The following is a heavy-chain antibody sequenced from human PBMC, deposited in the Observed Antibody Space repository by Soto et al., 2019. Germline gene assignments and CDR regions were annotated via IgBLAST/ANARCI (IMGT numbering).Heavy chain of an antibody. CDR3: ARGMTTVTTLDY. CDR1: GGSISSGGYS. CDR2: IYHSGST. V-gene: IGHV4-30-2*01. J-gene: IGHJ4*02. Sequence: LSLTCAVSGGSISSGGYSWSWIRPPPGKGLEWIGYIYHSGSTYYNPSLKSRVTISLDRSKKQFSLKLSSVTAAETAVYYCARGMTTVTTLDYWGQGTLVTVSS. D-gene: IGHD4-17*01.